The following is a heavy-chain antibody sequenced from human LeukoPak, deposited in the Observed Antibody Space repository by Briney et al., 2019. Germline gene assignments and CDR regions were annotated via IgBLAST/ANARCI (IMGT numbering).Heavy chain of an antibody. Sequence: PSETLSLTCAVYGGSFSGYYWSWIRQPPGKGLEWIGEINHSGSTNYNPSLKSRVTISVDTSKNQFSLKLSSVTAADTAVYYCARGFSGSQNRNLKNRKYWYFDLWGRGTLVTVSS. D-gene: IGHD1-26*01. J-gene: IGHJ2*01. CDR2: INHSGST. CDR3: ARGFSGSQNRNLKNRKYWYFDL. CDR1: GGSFSGYY. V-gene: IGHV4-34*01.